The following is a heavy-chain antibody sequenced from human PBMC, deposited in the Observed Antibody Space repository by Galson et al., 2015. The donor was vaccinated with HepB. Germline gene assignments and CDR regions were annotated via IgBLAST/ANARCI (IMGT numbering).Heavy chain of an antibody. J-gene: IGHJ6*03. CDR1: GFTFSSYW. V-gene: IGHV3-7*01. Sequence: SLRLSCAASGFTFSSYWMSWVRQAPGKGLEWVANIKQDGSEKYYVDSVKGRFTISRDNAKNSLYLQMNSLRAEDTAVYYCARDRGVVRPHRYYMDVWGKGTTVTVSS. CDR2: IKQDGSEK. CDR3: ARDRGVVRPHRYYMDV. D-gene: IGHD3-10*01.